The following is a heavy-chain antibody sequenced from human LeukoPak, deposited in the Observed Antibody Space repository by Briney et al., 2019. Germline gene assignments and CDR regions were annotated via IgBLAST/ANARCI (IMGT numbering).Heavy chain of an antibody. CDR1: GFTFSSYG. CDR2: IWYDGSNK. D-gene: IGHD6-19*01. J-gene: IGHJ1*01. Sequence: GGSLRLSCAASGFTFSSYGMHWVRQAPGKGLEWVAVIWYDGSNKYYADSVKGRFTISRDNSKNTLYLQMNSLRAEDTALYYCAKPLSSGWYSEYFQHWGQGTLVTVSS. CDR3: AKPLSSGWYSEYFQH. V-gene: IGHV3-30*02.